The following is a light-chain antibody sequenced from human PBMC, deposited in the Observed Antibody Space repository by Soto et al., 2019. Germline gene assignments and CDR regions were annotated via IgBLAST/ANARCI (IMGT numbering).Light chain of an antibody. J-gene: IGKJ4*01. CDR2: AAS. CDR3: QQSYNTPLT. V-gene: IGKV1-39*01. Sequence: DIQMTQSPSSLSASVGDRVTITCRASQSISSYLNWYQQKPGKAPKLLIYAASSLQSGVPSRFSGSGSGTDFTLTISSLQPEDFATYYCQQSYNTPLTFGGGTKVAIK. CDR1: QSISSY.